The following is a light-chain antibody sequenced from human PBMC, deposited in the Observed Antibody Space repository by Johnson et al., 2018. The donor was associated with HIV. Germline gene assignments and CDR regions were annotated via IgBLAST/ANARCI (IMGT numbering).Light chain of an antibody. CDR1: SSNIGNNY. CDR2: ENN. Sequence: QSVLTQPPSVSAAPGQKVTISCSGSSSNIGNNYVSWYQQLPGTAPKLLIYENNKRPSGIPDRFSGSKSGTSATLGIAGLPTGDEADYYCGTWDGSLSGYVGGTGTKVTDL. J-gene: IGLJ1*01. V-gene: IGLV1-51*02. CDR3: GTWDGSLSGYV.